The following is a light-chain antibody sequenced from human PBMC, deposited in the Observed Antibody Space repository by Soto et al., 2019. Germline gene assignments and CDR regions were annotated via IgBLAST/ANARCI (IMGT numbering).Light chain of an antibody. CDR1: QSVSSY. CDR3: QQRSNWPRLT. Sequence: IVLTQPPETLSLSPGERATLSCRASQSVSSYLAWYQQKPGQAPRPLIYDASNRATGIPARFSVSGSGTDFTLTISSLEPEDFAVYYCQQRSNWPRLTFGGGTKVESK. V-gene: IGKV3-11*01. CDR2: DAS. J-gene: IGKJ4*01.